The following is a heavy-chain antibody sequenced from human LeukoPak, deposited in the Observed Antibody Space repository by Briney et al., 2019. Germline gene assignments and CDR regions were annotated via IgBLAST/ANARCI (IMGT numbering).Heavy chain of an antibody. D-gene: IGHD7-27*01. CDR2: IYYSANT. J-gene: IGHJ3*02. Sequence: SETLSLTCTVSGDSISSYYWGWIRQSPEKGLECIGYIYYSANTYYNPSLKSRVTMSVDTSKNQFSLKLSSVTAADTAVYYCARPANWGLYAFDIWGQGTMVTVSS. V-gene: IGHV4-59*12. CDR3: ARPANWGLYAFDI. CDR1: GDSISSYY.